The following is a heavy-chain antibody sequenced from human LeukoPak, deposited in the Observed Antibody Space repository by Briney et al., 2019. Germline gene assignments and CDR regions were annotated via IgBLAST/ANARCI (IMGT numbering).Heavy chain of an antibody. Sequence: PSETLSLTCTVSGGSISSGGYYWSWIRQHPGKGLEWIGYIYYSGSTYYNPSLKSRVTISVDTSKNQFSLKLSSVTAADTAVYYCARLVVEGYDSSGPQYYFDYWGQGTLVTVSS. CDR3: ARLVVEGYDSSGPQYYFDY. CDR1: GGSISSGGYY. D-gene: IGHD3-22*01. V-gene: IGHV4-31*03. J-gene: IGHJ4*02. CDR2: IYYSGST.